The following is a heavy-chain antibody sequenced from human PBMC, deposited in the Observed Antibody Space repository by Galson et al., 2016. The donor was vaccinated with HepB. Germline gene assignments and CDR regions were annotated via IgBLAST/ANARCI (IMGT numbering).Heavy chain of an antibody. V-gene: IGHV3-30*03. CDR1: GVIFSNHA. CDR3: ARGGTGIGVPFDL. Sequence: SLRLSCAVSGVIFSNHAMHWVRQAPGQGLEWVAVTSYDGSNEYYVDSVKGRFAISRDNSKNTLFLQMNSLRAEDTAVYYCARGGTGIGVPFDLWGQGTLVTVSS. CDR2: TSYDGSNE. D-gene: IGHD1-1*01. J-gene: IGHJ5*02.